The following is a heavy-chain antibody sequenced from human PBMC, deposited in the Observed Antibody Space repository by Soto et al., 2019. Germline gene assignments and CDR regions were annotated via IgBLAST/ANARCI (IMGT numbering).Heavy chain of an antibody. Sequence: KTSETLSLTCTVSGGSISSYYWSWIRQPPGEGLEWIGYIYYSGSTNYNPSLKSRVTISVDTSKNQFSLKLSSVTAADTAVYYCASSYGSGRAFDIWGQGTMVTVSS. J-gene: IGHJ3*02. CDR1: GGSISSYY. CDR2: IYYSGST. V-gene: IGHV4-59*01. D-gene: IGHD3-10*01. CDR3: ASSYGSGRAFDI.